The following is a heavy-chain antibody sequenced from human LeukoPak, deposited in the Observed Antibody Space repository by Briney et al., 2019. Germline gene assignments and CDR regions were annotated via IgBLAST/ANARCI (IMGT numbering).Heavy chain of an antibody. CDR2: INPSGGST. V-gene: IGHV1-46*01. J-gene: IGHJ6*02. CDR1: GYTFTSYY. D-gene: IGHD3-9*01. Sequence: ASVKVSCKASGYTFTSYYMHWVRQAPGQGLEWMGIINPSGGSTSYAQKFQGRVTMTRDTSTSTVYMELSSLRSEDTAVYYCARDKGLRLAYYGMDVCGQGTTVTVSS. CDR3: ARDKGLRLAYYGMDV.